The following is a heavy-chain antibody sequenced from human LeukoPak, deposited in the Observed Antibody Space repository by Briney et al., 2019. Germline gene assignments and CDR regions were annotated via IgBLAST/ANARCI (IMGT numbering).Heavy chain of an antibody. V-gene: IGHV3-53*01. Sequence: GGSLRLSCAASGITVSDTFMSWVRQAPGKGLEWVSFIHNDGSTYYADSVKGRFTISRDNSKNIFYLQMNSLRAEDTAVYYCATDISTHYFGSWGQGTLVTVSS. D-gene: IGHD3-9*01. CDR1: GITVSDTF. J-gene: IGHJ4*02. CDR3: ATDISTHYFGS. CDR2: IHNDGST.